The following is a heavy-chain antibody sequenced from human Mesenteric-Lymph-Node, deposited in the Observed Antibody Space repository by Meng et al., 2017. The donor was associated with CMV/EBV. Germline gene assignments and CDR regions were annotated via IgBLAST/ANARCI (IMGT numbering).Heavy chain of an antibody. J-gene: IGHJ3*02. CDR1: GFTFSDYG. V-gene: IGHV3-30*02. Sequence: GESLKISCAASGFTFSDYGIHWVRQAPGKGLEWVTFIRYDGSNKYYADSVKGRFTISRDNSKNTLYLQMNSLRAEDTAVYYCARDQSYAFDMWGQGTMVTVSS. CDR3: ARDQSYAFDM. CDR2: IRYDGSNK.